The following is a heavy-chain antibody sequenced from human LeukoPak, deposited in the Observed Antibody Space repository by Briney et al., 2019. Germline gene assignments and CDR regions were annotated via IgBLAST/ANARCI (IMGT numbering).Heavy chain of an antibody. CDR1: GFTLSNYW. V-gene: IGHV3-74*01. Sequence: GGSLRLSCAASGFTLSNYWMHWVRQAPGKGLVWVARINSDGSSTSYADSVKGRFTIPRDNAKSTLYLQMNSPRSEDRAVYYCARGPQRGAAANYYGMDVWGQGTMVTVSS. CDR3: ARGPQRGAAANYYGMDV. CDR2: INSDGSST. D-gene: IGHD2-2*01. J-gene: IGHJ6*02.